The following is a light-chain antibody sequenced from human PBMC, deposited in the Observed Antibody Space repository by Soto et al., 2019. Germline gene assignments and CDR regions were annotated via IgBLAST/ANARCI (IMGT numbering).Light chain of an antibody. CDR2: GAS. CDR1: QSVTNNY. Sequence: EIVLTQSPDTLSLSPGERVTLSCRASQSVTNNYLAWYQQKPGQGPRLLIHGASSRAADTPDRFSGSGSGTXXXXXXXXXXXXXXXLYYCHQYGATPGTFGQGTKLDIK. V-gene: IGKV3-20*01. J-gene: IGKJ1*01. CDR3: HQYGATPGT.